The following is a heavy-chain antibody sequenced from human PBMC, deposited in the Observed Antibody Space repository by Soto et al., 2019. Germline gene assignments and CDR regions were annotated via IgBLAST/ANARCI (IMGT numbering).Heavy chain of an antibody. D-gene: IGHD3-10*01. CDR2: INTHNGNT. Sequence: QVQLEQSAPEVKKPGASVKVSCKASGYTFSTYGISWVRQAPGQGLEWMGWINTHNGNTNYAQNLQGRVTMTADTSTSTAYRELRSLRSDDTAVYYCPREGSAPYYYYGMAGWGQGTTVTVSS. J-gene: IGHJ6*02. V-gene: IGHV1-18*01. CDR3: PREGSAPYYYYGMAG. CDR1: GYTFSTYG.